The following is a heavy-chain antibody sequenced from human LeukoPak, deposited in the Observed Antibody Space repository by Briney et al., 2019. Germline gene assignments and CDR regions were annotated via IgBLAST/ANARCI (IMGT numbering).Heavy chain of an antibody. J-gene: IGHJ6*03. V-gene: IGHV3-48*01. Sequence: PGGSLRLSREASGFTFTSYGMSWVRQAPGKGLEWISYISGSGFTIHYADSVKGRFTISRDNAKNSLYLQMNSLRAEDTAVYYCARGVPKTSYYYYYMDVWGKGTTVTASS. CDR2: ISGSGFTI. CDR3: ARGVPKTSYYYYYMDV. D-gene: IGHD4-11*01. CDR1: GFTFTSYG.